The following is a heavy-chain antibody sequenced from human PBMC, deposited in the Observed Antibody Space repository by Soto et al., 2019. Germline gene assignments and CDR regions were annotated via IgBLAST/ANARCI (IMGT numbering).Heavy chain of an antibody. CDR1: GYTFTNYG. CDR3: ARADRGRAPRGGNWFDP. Sequence: QVHLVQSGGEVKKPGASVKGSCKASGYTFTNYGVAWVRQAPGQGLEWMGWTSAYTLNTNYAQKCQGRVTVNTDTSTSTAYMELRSVSTDDTDVDYDARADRGRAPRGGNWFDPWGQGTLFTVSS. J-gene: IGHJ5*02. CDR2: TSAYTLNT. D-gene: IGHD3-10*01. V-gene: IGHV1-18*01.